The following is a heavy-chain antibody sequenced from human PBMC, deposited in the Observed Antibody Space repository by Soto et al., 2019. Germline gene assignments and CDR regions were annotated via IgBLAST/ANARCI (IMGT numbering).Heavy chain of an antibody. D-gene: IGHD6-13*01. CDR2: IIPILGIA. CDR1: GGTFSSYT. J-gene: IGHJ4*02. CDR3: AVDPGYSSSWYVDY. Sequence: QVQLVQSGAEVKKPGSSVKVSCKASGGTFSSYTISWVRQAPGQGLEWMGRIIPILGIANYAQKFQGRVTITADKSTSTAYMELSSLRSEDTAVYYCAVDPGYSSSWYVDYWGQGTLVTVSS. V-gene: IGHV1-69*02.